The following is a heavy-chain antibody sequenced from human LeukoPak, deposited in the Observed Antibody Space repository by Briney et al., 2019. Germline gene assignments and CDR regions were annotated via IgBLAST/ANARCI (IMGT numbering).Heavy chain of an antibody. J-gene: IGHJ3*02. CDR3: ARERSSYGAFEI. D-gene: IGHD5-18*01. Sequence: SETLSLTCTVSGGSISNYYWSWIRQPPGKGLEWIGYIHYSGSTNYNPSLKSRVTISLDRSKNHFSLNLKSVTAADTAVYYCARERSSYGAFEIWGQGTMVTVSS. V-gene: IGHV4-59*12. CDR2: IHYSGST. CDR1: GGSISNYY.